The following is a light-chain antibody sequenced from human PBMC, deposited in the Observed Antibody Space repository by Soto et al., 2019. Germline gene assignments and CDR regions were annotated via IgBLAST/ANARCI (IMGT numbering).Light chain of an antibody. CDR2: DVT. J-gene: IGLJ2*01. V-gene: IGLV2-14*01. Sequence: QSALTQPASVSGSPGQSITISCTGTNSDIGAYKYVSWYQHHPGKAPKLMIYDVTYRPSGVSFRFSGSKSGNTASLTISGLQYEDEGDYYCSSYTTSSTVVFGGGTKVTVL. CDR3: SSYTTSSTVV. CDR1: NSDIGAYKY.